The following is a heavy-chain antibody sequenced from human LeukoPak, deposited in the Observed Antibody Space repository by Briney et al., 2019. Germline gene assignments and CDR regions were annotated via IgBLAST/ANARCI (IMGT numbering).Heavy chain of an antibody. D-gene: IGHD3-10*01. Sequence: SETLSLTCTVSGGSISSYYWSWIRQPPGKGLEWIGYIYYSGSTNYNPSLKSRVTMSVDTSKNQFSLKLSSVTAADTAVYYCARTIYGSSYWFDPWGQGTLVTVSS. CDR2: IYYSGST. J-gene: IGHJ5*02. V-gene: IGHV4-59*12. CDR1: GGSISSYY. CDR3: ARTIYGSSYWFDP.